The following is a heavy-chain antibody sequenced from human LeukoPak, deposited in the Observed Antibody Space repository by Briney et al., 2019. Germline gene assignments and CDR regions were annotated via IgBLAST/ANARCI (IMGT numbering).Heavy chain of an antibody. Sequence: PGGSLRLSCAASGFTFSNYSMHWVRHAPGKGLGWGAVIWYDGSKQYYADSVKGRFTISRDNSKNTLYLQMNSLRAEDTAVYYCARKTSGSRWVFDYWGQGTLVTVSS. D-gene: IGHD1-26*01. CDR3: ARKTSGSRWVFDY. CDR2: IWYDGSKQ. CDR1: GFTFSNYS. J-gene: IGHJ4*02. V-gene: IGHV3-33*01.